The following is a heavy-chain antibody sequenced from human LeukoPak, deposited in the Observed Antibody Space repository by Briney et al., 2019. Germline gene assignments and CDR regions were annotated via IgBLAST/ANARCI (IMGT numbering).Heavy chain of an antibody. CDR2: IKQDGSEQ. V-gene: IGHV3-7*01. J-gene: IGHJ4*02. Sequence: GRSLRLSCSASGFTFSTYWMTWVCQAPGKGLEWVANIKQDGSEQYYVDSVKGRFTISRDNAKNSLYLQMNSLRAEDTAVYYCARDYEAFDYWGQGTLVTVSS. CDR1: GFTFSTYW. CDR3: ARDYEAFDY. D-gene: IGHD5-12*01.